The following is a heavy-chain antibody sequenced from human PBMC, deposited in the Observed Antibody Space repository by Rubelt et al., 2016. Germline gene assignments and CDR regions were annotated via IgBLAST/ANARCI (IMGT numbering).Heavy chain of an antibody. CDR3: ATGYSSGWYVAY. Sequence: QVQLVQSGAEVKKPGASVKVSCKAAGYSFTTYSIHWVRQAPGQRLEWMGWINAGNGNTKYSQKFHGRVTITRAPSASTAYMELSSLRSEDTAIYYCATGYSSGWYVAYWGQGTLVTVSS. J-gene: IGHJ4*02. CDR1: GYSFTTYS. V-gene: IGHV1-3*01. D-gene: IGHD6-19*01. CDR2: INAGNGNT.